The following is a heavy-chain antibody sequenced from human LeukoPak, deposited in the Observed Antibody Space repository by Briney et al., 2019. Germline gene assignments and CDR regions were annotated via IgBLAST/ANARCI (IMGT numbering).Heavy chain of an antibody. J-gene: IGHJ4*02. CDR3: ARDAGWGYYDL. CDR1: GFTFSTSW. V-gene: IGHV3-7*01. Sequence: GGSLRLPCVASGFTFSTSWVTWVRQAPGKGLEWVANIDKHGFGKYYVDSVRGRLAISRDYASNSVFLQMDSLRAEDTSVYYCARDAGWGYYDLWGQGTPVTVSS. D-gene: IGHD1-26*01. CDR2: IDKHGFGK.